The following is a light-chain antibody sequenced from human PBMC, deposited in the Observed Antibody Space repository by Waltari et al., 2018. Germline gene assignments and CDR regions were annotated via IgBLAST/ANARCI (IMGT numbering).Light chain of an antibody. V-gene: IGLV3-21*04. Sequence: SYVVTQPPSVSVAPGETATITSGGDNIGTYSVHWYPQKACQAPVLVIFYDRDRPSGIPDRFSGSNSGNTATLTISRVEAGDEARYYCHVWHPHVDPGVFGTGTEVTVL. CDR3: HVWHPHVDPGV. J-gene: IGLJ1*01. CDR1: NIGTYS. CDR2: YDR.